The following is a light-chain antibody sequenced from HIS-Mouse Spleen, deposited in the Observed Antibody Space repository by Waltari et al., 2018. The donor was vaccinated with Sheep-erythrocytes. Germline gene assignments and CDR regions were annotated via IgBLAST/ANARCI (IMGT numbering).Light chain of an antibody. V-gene: IGLV2-23*01. CDR2: EGS. CDR3: CSYAGSSTPWV. CDR1: SSHVGRYNL. J-gene: IGLJ3*02. Sequence: QSALTQPASVSGSPGQSITISCTRTSSHVGRYNLVSWYQQHPGKAPKLMIYEGSKRPSGVSNRFSGSKSGNTASLTISGLQAEDEADYYCCSYAGSSTPWVFGGGTKLTVL.